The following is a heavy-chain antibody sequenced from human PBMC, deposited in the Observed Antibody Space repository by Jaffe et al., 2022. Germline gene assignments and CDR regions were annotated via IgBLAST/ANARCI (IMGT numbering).Heavy chain of an antibody. CDR2: IYSGGST. D-gene: IGHD3-22*01. V-gene: IGHV3-66*02. Sequence: EVQLVESGGGLVQPGGSLRLSCAASGFTVSSNYMSWVRQAPGKGLEWVSVIYSGGSTYYADSVKGRFTISRDNSKNTLYLQMNSLRAEDTAVYYCARGVNFIGYYYDSSGYSDAFDIWGQGTMVTVSS. CDR3: ARGVNFIGYYYDSSGYSDAFDI. CDR1: GFTVSSNY. J-gene: IGHJ3*02.